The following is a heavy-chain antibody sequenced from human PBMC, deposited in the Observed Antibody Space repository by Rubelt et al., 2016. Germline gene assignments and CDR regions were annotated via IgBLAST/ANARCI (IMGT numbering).Heavy chain of an antibody. CDR3: ARGHWNYFDY. CDR2: IYYSGST. D-gene: IGHD1-1*01. Sequence: QLQLQESGPGLVKPSETLSLTCTVSGGSISSSTYYWGWIRQPPGKGLEWIGSIYYSGSTYYNQSLKSRVTISVDTPKNLFSLKLSSVTAADTAVYYCARGHWNYFDYWGQGTLVTVSS. J-gene: IGHJ4*02. CDR1: GGSISSSTYY. V-gene: IGHV4-39*01.